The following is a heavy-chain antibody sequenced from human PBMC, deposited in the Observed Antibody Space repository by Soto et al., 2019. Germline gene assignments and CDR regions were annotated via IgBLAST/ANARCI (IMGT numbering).Heavy chain of an antibody. J-gene: IGHJ5*02. Sequence: QVQLVQSGAEVKEPGASVKVSCKASGYTFTAYWIHWVRQAPGQGPEWAAMIDPKNGETKYARVLERRITVTSQAATSPAYMETSSLTSDDTAFYYCVRDRPHAWFDPWGQGTLVTVSS. V-gene: IGHV1-46*01. CDR2: IDPKNGET. CDR3: VRDRPHAWFDP. CDR1: GYTFTAYW.